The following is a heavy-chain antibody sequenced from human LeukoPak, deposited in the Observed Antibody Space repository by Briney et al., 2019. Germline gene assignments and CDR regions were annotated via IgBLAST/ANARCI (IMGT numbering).Heavy chain of an antibody. CDR2: INPNSGGT. CDR1: GYTLTGYY. D-gene: IGHD3-3*01. V-gene: IGHV1-2*02. Sequence: ASVKVSCKASGYTLTGYYMHWVRQAPGQGLEWMGWINPNSGGTNYAQKFQGRVTMTRDTSISTAYMELSRLRSEDTAVYYCARASGRLMTFDYWGQGTLVTVSS. CDR3: ARASGRLMTFDY. J-gene: IGHJ4*02.